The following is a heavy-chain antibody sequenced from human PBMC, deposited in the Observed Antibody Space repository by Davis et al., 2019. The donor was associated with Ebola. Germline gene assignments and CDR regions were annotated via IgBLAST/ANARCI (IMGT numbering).Heavy chain of an antibody. J-gene: IGHJ6*02. V-gene: IGHV3-33*01. CDR1: GFTFSSYG. D-gene: IGHD3-16*01. CDR2: IWYDGSNK. CDR3: ARVGRYYYYGMDV. Sequence: WGSLRLSCAASGFTFSSYGMHWVRQAPGKGLEWVAVIWYDGSNKYYADSVKGRFTISRDNSKNTLYLQMNSLRAEDTALYHCARVGRYYYYGMDVWGQGTTVTVSS.